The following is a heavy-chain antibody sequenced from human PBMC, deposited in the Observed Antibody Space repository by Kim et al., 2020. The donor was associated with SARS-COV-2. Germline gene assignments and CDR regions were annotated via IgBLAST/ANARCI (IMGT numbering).Heavy chain of an antibody. Sequence: GGSLRLSCAASGFTFSSYAMHWVRQAPGKGLEWVALISNDGSNKYYADSVKGRFTISRDSSKNTLYLQMNSLRPEDTAVYYCARAYDVLTGVIDYYYGMDVWRQGTTVSVS. J-gene: IGHJ6*02. V-gene: IGHV3-30*04. CDR2: ISNDGSNK. CDR1: GFTFSSYA. CDR3: ARAYDVLTGVIDYYYGMDV. D-gene: IGHD3-9*01.